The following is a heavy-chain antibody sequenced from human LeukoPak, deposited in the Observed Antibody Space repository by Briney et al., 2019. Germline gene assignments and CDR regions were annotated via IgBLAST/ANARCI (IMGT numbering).Heavy chain of an antibody. D-gene: IGHD5-24*01. CDR1: GFTFSSYG. V-gene: IGHV3-64D*09. CDR3: AKATPHFFDF. J-gene: IGHJ4*02. CDR2: ITANGDGR. Sequence: PGRSLRLSCAASGFTFSSYGMHWVRQAPGERLEYVSAITANGDGRYYADSVRGRFTISRDNSRDTLYLQMNSLRPEDTAMYYCAKATPHFFDFWGQGMLVTVSS.